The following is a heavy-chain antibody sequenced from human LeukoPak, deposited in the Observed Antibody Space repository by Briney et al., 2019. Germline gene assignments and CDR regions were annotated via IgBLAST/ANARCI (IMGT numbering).Heavy chain of an antibody. CDR3: ARAKGSSSGGNFDY. CDR2: IIPIFGTA. Sequence: ASVKVSCKASGGTFSSYAISWVRQAPGQGLEWMGGIIPIFGTANYAQKFQGRVTITADESTSTAYMELSSPRSEDTAVYYCARAKGSSSGGNFDYWGQGTLVTVSS. CDR1: GGTFSSYA. V-gene: IGHV1-69*13. J-gene: IGHJ4*02. D-gene: IGHD6-6*01.